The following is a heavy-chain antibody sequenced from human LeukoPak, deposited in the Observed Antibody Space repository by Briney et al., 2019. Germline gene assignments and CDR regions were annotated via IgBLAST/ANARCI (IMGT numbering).Heavy chain of an antibody. Sequence: AGGSLRLSCAPSGFTFSSYSMNWVRQAPGEGLEWVSSICSSSSYIYYADSVKGRFTISRDNAKNSLYLQMNSLRAEDTAVYYCATRSLDCSSTSCYTSGFDYWGQGTLVTVSS. J-gene: IGHJ4*02. D-gene: IGHD2-2*02. CDR1: GFTFSSYS. CDR2: ICSSSSYI. V-gene: IGHV3-21*01. CDR3: ATRSLDCSSTSCYTSGFDY.